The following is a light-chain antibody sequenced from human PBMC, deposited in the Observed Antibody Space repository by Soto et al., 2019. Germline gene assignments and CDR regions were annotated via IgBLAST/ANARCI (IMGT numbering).Light chain of an antibody. J-gene: IGKJ1*01. CDR3: QQSNRFPRT. CDR1: QAISTW. CDR2: AAS. Sequence: DIQMTQSPSSVSASVGDRVTITCRASQAISTWLAWYQQKPGKAPKLLIYAASNLQTGVPSRFSGSGSGTDFTLTIIRLEPEDFATYQCQQSNRFPRTFGQGTNVEIK. V-gene: IGKV1D-12*01.